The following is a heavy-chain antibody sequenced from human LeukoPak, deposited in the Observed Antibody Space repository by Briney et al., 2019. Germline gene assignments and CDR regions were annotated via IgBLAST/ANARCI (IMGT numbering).Heavy chain of an antibody. V-gene: IGHV3-21*01. CDR2: ISSSSYI. D-gene: IGHD1-26*01. CDR3: VLEELPDY. J-gene: IGHJ4*02. Sequence: GGSLRLSCAASGFTLSGYSMNWVRQAPGKGLEWVSSISSSSYIYYADSVKGRFTISRDNAKKSMYLQMNSLRAEDTAVYYCVLEELPDYWGQGTLVTVSS. CDR1: GFTLSGYS.